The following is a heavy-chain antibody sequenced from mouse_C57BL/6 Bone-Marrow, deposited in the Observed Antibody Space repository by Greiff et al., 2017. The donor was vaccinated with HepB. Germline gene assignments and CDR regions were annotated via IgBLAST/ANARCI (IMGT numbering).Heavy chain of an antibody. CDR1: EYEFPSHD. J-gene: IGHJ3*01. CDR2: INSDGGST. V-gene: IGHV5-2*03. Sequence: EVKLMESGGGLVQPGESLKLSCESYEYEFPSHDMSWVRKTPGKRLELVAAINSDGGSTYFPDTMERRFIISRDNTKKTLYLQMSSLRSEDTALYYCARRIYYDYDGFAYWGQGTLVTVSA. CDR3: ARRIYYDYDGFAY. D-gene: IGHD2-4*01.